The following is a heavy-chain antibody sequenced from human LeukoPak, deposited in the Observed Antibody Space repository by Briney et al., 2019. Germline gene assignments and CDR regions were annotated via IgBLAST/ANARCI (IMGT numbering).Heavy chain of an antibody. CDR2: ISSSSSYV. J-gene: IGHJ4*02. Sequence: GGSLRLSCAASGFTFSSYSMNWVRQAPGKGLEWVSSISSSSSYVYYADSVKGRFTISRDNAKNSLYLQMNSLRAEDTAVYYCARADQQYYFDYWGQGTLVTVSS. D-gene: IGHD4-11*01. CDR3: ARADQQYYFDY. CDR1: GFTFSSYS. V-gene: IGHV3-21*01.